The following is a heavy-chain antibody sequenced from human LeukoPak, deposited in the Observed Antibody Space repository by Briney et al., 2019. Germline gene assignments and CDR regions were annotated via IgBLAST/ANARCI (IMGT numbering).Heavy chain of an antibody. V-gene: IGHV3-64*02. CDR2: ISGSGGST. D-gene: IGHD2-2*01. Sequence: QPGGSLRLSCAASGFTFSSYWMHWVRQAPGKGLEWVSAISGSGGSTYYADSVKGRFTISRDNSKNTLYLQMGSLRAEDMAVYYCARNLLPIVVVPAAMDYWGQGTLVTVSS. CDR1: GFTFSSYW. CDR3: ARNLLPIVVVPAAMDY. J-gene: IGHJ4*02.